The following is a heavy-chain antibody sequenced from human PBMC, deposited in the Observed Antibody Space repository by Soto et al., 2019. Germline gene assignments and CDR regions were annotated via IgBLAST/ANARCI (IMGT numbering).Heavy chain of an antibody. Sequence: QLQQWGAGLLKPSETLSLTCAVYNGSFSKYYWNWIRQSQGTGLEWIGEINQSGATNYNPSLKSRVTLSVDTSKNQFSLKLKYLCAADTAVYYCARGYYYASGGSFTYWGQGTLVTVSS. J-gene: IGHJ4*02. V-gene: IGHV4-34*01. D-gene: IGHD3-10*01. CDR2: INQSGAT. CDR3: ARGYYYASGGSFTY. CDR1: NGSFSKYY.